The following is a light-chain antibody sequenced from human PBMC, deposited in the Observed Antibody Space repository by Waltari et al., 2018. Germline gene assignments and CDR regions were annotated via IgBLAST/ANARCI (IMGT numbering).Light chain of an antibody. J-gene: IGKJ1*01. V-gene: IGKV3-15*01. CDR1: QSIRSN. CDR2: GAS. Sequence: EIVMTQSPATLSVFPGERATLSCSASQSIRSNLACYQHKPGQAPRLLIYGASTRATGIPDRFSGSGSGTEFTLTISSLQSEDFAVYFCQQYDNWLGTFGQGTKVEIK. CDR3: QQYDNWLGT.